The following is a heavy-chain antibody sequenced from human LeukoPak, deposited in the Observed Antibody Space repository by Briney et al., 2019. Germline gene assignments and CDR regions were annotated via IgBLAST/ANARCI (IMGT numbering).Heavy chain of an antibody. Sequence: QPGGSLRLSCAASGFTFSNFWMHWVRQVPGEGLVWVSRVSGDGTARNYADSVKGRFTISRDDAKNTVDLQMNSLRGEDTTVYYCVRGRGSYGWFDPWGQGTLVTVSS. D-gene: IGHD3-10*01. CDR1: GFTFSNFW. J-gene: IGHJ5*02. V-gene: IGHV3-74*01. CDR2: VSGDGTAR. CDR3: VRGRGSYGWFDP.